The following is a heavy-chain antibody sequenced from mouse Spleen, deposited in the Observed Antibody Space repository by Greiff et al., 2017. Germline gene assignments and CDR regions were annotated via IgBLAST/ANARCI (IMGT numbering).Heavy chain of an antibody. J-gene: IGHJ3*01. CDR1: GYAFSSSW. V-gene: IGHV1-82*01. Sequence: QVQLKESGPELVKPGASVKISCKASGYAFSSSWMNWVKQRPGKGLEWIGRIYPGDGDTNYNGKFKGKATLTADKSSSTAYMQLSSLTSEDSAVYFCAREAPGGSWFAYWGQGTLVTVSA. CDR2: IYPGDGDT. CDR3: AREAPGGSWFAY.